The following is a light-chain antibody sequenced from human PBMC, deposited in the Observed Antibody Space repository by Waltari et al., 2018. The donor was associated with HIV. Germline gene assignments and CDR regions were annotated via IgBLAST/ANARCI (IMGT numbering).Light chain of an antibody. CDR3: QSYDSSLSSYV. J-gene: IGLJ1*01. Sequence: QSVLTQPPSVSGAPGQRVTISCPGSSSNNGAGFDVPRYQQLPGIAPKLLIYAATNRHSGVPDRFSGSKSGTSASLAITGLQAEDEADYYCQSYDSSLSSYVFASGTRVTVL. V-gene: IGLV1-40*01. CDR2: AAT. CDR1: SSNNGAGFD.